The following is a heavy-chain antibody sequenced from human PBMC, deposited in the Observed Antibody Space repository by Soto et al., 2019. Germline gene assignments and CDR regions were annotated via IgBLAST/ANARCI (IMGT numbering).Heavy chain of an antibody. D-gene: IGHD3-16*02. CDR2: IYTGGST. V-gene: IGHV3-66*01. J-gene: IGHJ4*02. CDR1: GFTVSSNY. Sequence: EVQLVESGGGLVQPGESLTLSCAASGFTVSSNYMCWVRQAPGKGLEWVSVIYTGGSTYYADSVKGRFTIYRDNSKNTLYLQMDSLRDEDTAVYYCARNSYLDCWGQGTLVTVSS. CDR3: ARNSYLDC.